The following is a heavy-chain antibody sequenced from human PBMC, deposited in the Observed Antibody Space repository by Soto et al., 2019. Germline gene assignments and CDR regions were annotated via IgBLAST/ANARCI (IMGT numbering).Heavy chain of an antibody. J-gene: IGHJ6*02. CDR2: IRSKAYGGTT. CDR3: TIDPVRYEGSGRARYYGMDV. D-gene: IGHD3-10*01. V-gene: IGHV3-49*03. Sequence: SLGLSCTASGFTFGDYAMSWFRQAPGKGLEWVGFIRSKAYGGTTEYAASVKGRFTISRDDSKSIAYLQMNSLKTEDTAVYYCTIDPVRYEGSGRARYYGMDVWGQGYTVTVYS. CDR1: GFTFGDYA.